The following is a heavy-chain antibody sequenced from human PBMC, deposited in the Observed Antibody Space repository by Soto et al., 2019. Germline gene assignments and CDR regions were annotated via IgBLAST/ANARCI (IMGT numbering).Heavy chain of an antibody. CDR1: GFPFSAYG. CDR3: AKDRMGAGVRGYFDY. V-gene: IGHV3-30*18. J-gene: IGHJ4*02. D-gene: IGHD3-10*01. CDR2: ISYDGSNK. Sequence: QVQLVESGGGVVQPGRSLRLSCAGSGFPFSAYGMDWVRQAPGKGLEWVAVISYDGSNKYYADSVKGRFTISRDNSKNTLYLQMNSLRAEDTAVYYCAKDRMGAGVRGYFDYWGQGTLVTVSS.